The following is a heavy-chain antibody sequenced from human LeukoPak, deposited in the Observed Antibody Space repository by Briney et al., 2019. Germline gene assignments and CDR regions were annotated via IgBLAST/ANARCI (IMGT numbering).Heavy chain of an antibody. Sequence: GGSLRLSCAASGFTFSSHSMNWVRQAPGKGLEWVSSISTSSIYIYYADSMKGRFTISRDNGKKSLYLQMNSLRAEDTAVYYCAKGSDSSGYYYIRDYFDYWGQGTLVTVSS. V-gene: IGHV3-21*04. CDR2: ISTSSIYI. D-gene: IGHD3-22*01. CDR3: AKGSDSSGYYYIRDYFDY. J-gene: IGHJ4*02. CDR1: GFTFSSHS.